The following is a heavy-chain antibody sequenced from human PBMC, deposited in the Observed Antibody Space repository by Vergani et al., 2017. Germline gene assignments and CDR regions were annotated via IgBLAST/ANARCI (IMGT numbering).Heavy chain of an antibody. CDR2: IKQDGSEK. CDR1: GFTFSSYW. J-gene: IGHJ6*02. CDR3: ARVLSAGGYSYRRGYYGMDV. V-gene: IGHV3-7*02. Sequence: EVQLVESGGGLVQPGGSLRLSCAASGFTFSSYWMSWVRQAPGKGLEWVANIKQDGSEKYYVDSVKGRFTISRDNAKNSLYLQMYSLRAEDTAVYYCARVLSAGGYSYRRGYYGMDVWGQGTTVTVSS. D-gene: IGHD5-18*01.